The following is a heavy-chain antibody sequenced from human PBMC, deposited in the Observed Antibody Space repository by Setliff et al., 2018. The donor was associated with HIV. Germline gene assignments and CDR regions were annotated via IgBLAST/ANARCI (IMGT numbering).Heavy chain of an antibody. CDR1: GFPFSGSV. V-gene: IGHV3-73*01. CDR2: IKTQPSNSAT. CDR3: NAGHSDILTAYNSFDY. J-gene: IGHJ4*02. D-gene: IGHD3-9*01. Sequence: GGSLRLSCAASGFPFSGSVIHWVRRASGKGLKWVGRIKTQPSNSATAYGASMEGRFTITRDESNHTGYLQMNSLKTEDTAVYYCNAGHSDILTAYNSFDYWGQGTLGTVSS.